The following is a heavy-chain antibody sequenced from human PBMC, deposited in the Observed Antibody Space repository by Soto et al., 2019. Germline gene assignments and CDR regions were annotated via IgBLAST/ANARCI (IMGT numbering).Heavy chain of an antibody. Sequence: SETLSLTCTISGGSISGYYWTWIRQSPGKGLEYIGYIYSGNTNYNPSLNSRVTISVDTSKNHFSLKLSSVTAADTAVYYCARHLTYCSAGSCYSDFPYYGMDVWGQGTTVTVSS. CDR3: ARHLTYCSAGSCYSDFPYYGMDV. V-gene: IGHV4-59*08. CDR2: IYSGNT. CDR1: GGSISGYY. D-gene: IGHD2-15*01. J-gene: IGHJ6*02.